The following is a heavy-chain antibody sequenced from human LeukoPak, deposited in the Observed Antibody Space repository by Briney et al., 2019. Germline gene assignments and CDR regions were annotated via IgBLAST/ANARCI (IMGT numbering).Heavy chain of an antibody. CDR3: ARHRGRIYFDY. CDR1: GGSIISYY. J-gene: IGHJ4*02. CDR2: IYYSGST. Sequence: PSETLSLTCTVSGGSIISYYWSWIRQPPGKGLEWIGYIYYSGSTNYNPSLKSRVTISVDTSKNQFSLKLSSVTAADTAVYYCARHRGRIYFDYWGQGTLVTVSS. V-gene: IGHV4-59*08. D-gene: IGHD2/OR15-2a*01.